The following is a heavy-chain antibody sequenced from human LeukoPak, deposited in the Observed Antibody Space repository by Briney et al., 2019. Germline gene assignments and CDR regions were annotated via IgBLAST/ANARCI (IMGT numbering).Heavy chain of an antibody. Sequence: GGSLRLSCAASGFTFSSFWMHWVRQTPGKGLVWVSRINGAGSSISYADSVKGRVTISRDNAKNTLYLQMNNLRAEDTAVYYCARGGDYKNDYWGQGTLVTVSS. CDR2: INGAGSSI. CDR3: ARGGDYKNDY. J-gene: IGHJ4*02. D-gene: IGHD4-17*01. CDR1: GFTFSSFW. V-gene: IGHV3-74*01.